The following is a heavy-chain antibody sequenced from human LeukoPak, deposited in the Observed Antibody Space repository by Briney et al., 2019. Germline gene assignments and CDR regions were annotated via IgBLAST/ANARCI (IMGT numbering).Heavy chain of an antibody. Sequence: SETLSLTCAVYGGSFSGYYWSWIRQPPGKGLEWIGEINHSGSTNYNPSLKSRVTISVDTSKNQFSLKLSSVTAADTAVYYCASRSRVRITGTTNHDYWGQGTLVTVSS. V-gene: IGHV4-34*01. CDR1: GGSFSGYY. CDR3: ASRSRVRITGTTNHDY. D-gene: IGHD1-7*01. J-gene: IGHJ4*02. CDR2: INHSGST.